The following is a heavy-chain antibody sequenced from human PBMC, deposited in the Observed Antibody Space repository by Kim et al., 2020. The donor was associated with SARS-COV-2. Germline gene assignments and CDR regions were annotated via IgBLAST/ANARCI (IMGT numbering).Heavy chain of an antibody. CDR3: ARGTTMTNDAFDI. J-gene: IGHJ3*02. D-gene: IGHD3-22*01. V-gene: IGHV3-53*04. Sequence: YADSVKGRFTSSRHNSKNTLYLQMNSLRAEDTAVYYCARGTTMTNDAFDIWGQGTMVTVSS.